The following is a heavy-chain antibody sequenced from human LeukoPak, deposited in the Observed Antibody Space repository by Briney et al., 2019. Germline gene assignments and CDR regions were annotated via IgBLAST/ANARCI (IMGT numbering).Heavy chain of an antibody. CDR1: GYTFTSYG. CDR2: ISDYNGNT. J-gene: IGHJ5*02. V-gene: IGHV1-18*01. D-gene: IGHD4-11*01. CDR3: ARDLYRDSLPVSWFDP. Sequence: ASVKVSCKASGYTFTSYGISWVRQAPGQGLEWMGWISDYNGNTNYAQKLQGRATMTTDTSTSTAYMELRSLRSDDTAVYYCARDLYRDSLPVSWFDPWGQGTLVTVSS.